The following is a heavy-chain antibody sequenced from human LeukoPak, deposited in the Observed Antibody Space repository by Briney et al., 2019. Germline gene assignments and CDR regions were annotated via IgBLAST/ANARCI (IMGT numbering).Heavy chain of an antibody. CDR3: ARMGYSYGYGRYYYYGMDV. CDR2: ISSSSSYI. D-gene: IGHD5-18*01. Sequence: KPGGSLRLSCAASGFPFSVYNMNWVRQAPGKGLEWVSSISSSSSYIYYADSVKGRFTISRDNAKNSLYLQMNSLRAEDTAVYYCARMGYSYGYGRYYYYGMDVWGQGTTVTVPS. V-gene: IGHV3-21*06. CDR1: GFPFSVYN. J-gene: IGHJ6*02.